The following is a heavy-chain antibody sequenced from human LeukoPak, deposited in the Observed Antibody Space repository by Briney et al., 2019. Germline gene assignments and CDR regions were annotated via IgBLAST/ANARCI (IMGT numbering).Heavy chain of an antibody. J-gene: IGHJ4*02. D-gene: IGHD2-15*01. V-gene: IGHV1-18*01. Sequence: GASVKVSCKASGYMFTKYGISWVRQAPGQGLEWMGWISDYNYNTNYAQKFQDRVTLTTDTSTSTAYMELRSLRSDDTAVYYCARDLATVVVIAANPFDYWGQGTLVTVSS. CDR1: GYMFTKYG. CDR2: ISDYNYNT. CDR3: ARDLATVVVIAANPFDY.